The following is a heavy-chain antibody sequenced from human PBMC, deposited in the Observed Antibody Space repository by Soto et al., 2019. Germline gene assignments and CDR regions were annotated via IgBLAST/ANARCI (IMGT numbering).Heavy chain of an antibody. D-gene: IGHD3-16*01. CDR2: MYYSGTT. J-gene: IGHJ4*02. CDR1: GVSIRYVY. Sequence: SLCLTLTLSGVSIRYVYRSWILQSPGKGLESIGYMYYSGTTNYNPSLKSRVTISLDTSENQFSLRLSSVTAADTAFYYCARVMGEFRLPVALDFDRWGPGTLVTFSS. V-gene: IGHV4-59*08. CDR3: ARVMGEFRLPVALDFDR.